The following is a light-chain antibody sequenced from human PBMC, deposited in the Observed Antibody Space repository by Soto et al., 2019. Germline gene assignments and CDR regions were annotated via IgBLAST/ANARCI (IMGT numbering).Light chain of an antibody. V-gene: IGLV4-69*01. J-gene: IGLJ3*02. CDR1: SGHSSYA. Sequence: QLVLTQSPSASASLGASVKLTCTLSSGHSSYAIAWHQQQPEKGPRYLMKLNSAGSHSKGDGIPDRFSGSSSGAERYLTIAGLQSEDEADYYCQTWGTGLLVFGGGTQLTVL. CDR3: QTWGTGLLV. CDR2: LNSAGSH.